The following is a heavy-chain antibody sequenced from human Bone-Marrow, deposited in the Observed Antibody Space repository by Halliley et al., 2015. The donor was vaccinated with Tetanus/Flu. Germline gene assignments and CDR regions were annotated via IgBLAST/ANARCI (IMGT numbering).Heavy chain of an antibody. Sequence: LGGMGGISVNNGRTNYAQNFQGRVTMTPDTSTSTAYMELRSLGSDDTAVYYCARDFSAVTLPDYWGQGTLVTVSS. CDR3: ARDFSAVTLPDY. J-gene: IGHJ4*02. V-gene: IGHV1-18*01. CDR2: ISVNNGRT. D-gene: IGHD4-17*01.